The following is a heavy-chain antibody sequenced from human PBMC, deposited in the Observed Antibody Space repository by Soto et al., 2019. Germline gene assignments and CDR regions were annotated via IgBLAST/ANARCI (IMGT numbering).Heavy chain of an antibody. CDR1: GFTFSSYA. CDR3: AKDYYENSGSSDSSDI. J-gene: IGHJ3*02. CDR2: ISGSGGST. V-gene: IGHV3-23*01. D-gene: IGHD3-22*01. Sequence: EVQLLESGGGLVQPGGSLRLSCAASGFTFSSYAMSWVRQAPGKGLEWVSAISGSGGSTYYADSVKGRFTISRDNSNNTLYLQMTSLRAEDTAVYDCAKDYYENSGSSDSSDISGQGTMVTVSS.